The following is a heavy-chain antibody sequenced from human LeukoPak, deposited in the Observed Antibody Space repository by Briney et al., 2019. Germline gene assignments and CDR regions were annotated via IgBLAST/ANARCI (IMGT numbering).Heavy chain of an antibody. CDR1: GDSVSSKSAS. V-gene: IGHV6-1*01. CDR2: TYSRSKWFN. D-gene: IGHD1-26*01. Sequence: SQTLSLTCAISGDSVSSKSASWNWIRRSPSRCLEWLRRTYSRSKWFNDYAVSVKSRITINPDTSKNQFSLHLSSVTLDDTAIYYCARGTGSLDYWGQGTLVTVSS. J-gene: IGHJ4*02. CDR3: ARGTGSLDY.